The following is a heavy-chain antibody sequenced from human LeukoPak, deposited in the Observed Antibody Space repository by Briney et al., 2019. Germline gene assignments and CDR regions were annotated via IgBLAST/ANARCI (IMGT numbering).Heavy chain of an antibody. Sequence: GESLKISCKGSGYSFTSYWIGWVRHVPGKGLEYMGIIYPGDSDTRYSPSFQGQVTISADKSISAAYLQWSSLKASDTAMYYCARHERSTTGSLLYDNWGQGTLVTVSS. D-gene: IGHD1-1*01. V-gene: IGHV5-51*01. CDR2: IYPGDSDT. J-gene: IGHJ4*02. CDR3: ARHERSTTGSLLYDN. CDR1: GYSFTSYW.